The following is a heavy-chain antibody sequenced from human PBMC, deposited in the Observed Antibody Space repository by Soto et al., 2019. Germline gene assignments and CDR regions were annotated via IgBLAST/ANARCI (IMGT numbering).Heavy chain of an antibody. V-gene: IGHV3-23*01. CDR3: ARGSLSFFDY. CDR1: GFAFDTFA. Sequence: GGSLRLSCGASGFAFDTFAMSWLRQAPGKGLEWISTIVRSGDTTYYADSVKGRFTISRDNSNKTLYLQMNSLRAEDTAVYYCARGSLSFFDYWGQGTLVTVSS. J-gene: IGHJ4*02. CDR2: IVRSGDTT.